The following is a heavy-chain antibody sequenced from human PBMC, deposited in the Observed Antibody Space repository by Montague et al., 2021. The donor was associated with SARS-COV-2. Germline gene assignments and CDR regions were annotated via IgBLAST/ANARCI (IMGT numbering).Heavy chain of an antibody. Sequence: SETLSLTCSVSGGSISSTSFFWAWIRQPPGKGLEWVGSMYSSGTTYYXPCLRSRVTISGDTSRNQLSVRLSSVTAADTAVYYCARATSGWFIYWGQGTLVTVSS. V-gene: IGHV4-39*01. CDR3: ARATSGWFIY. CDR2: MYSSGTT. J-gene: IGHJ4*02. D-gene: IGHD6-19*01. CDR1: GGSISSTSFF.